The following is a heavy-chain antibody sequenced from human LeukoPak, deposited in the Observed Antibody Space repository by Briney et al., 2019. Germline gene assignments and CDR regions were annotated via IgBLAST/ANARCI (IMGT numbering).Heavy chain of an antibody. J-gene: IGHJ4*02. Sequence: PSETLFLTCAVYGGSFSGYYWSWIRQPPGKGLEWIGEINHSGSTNYNPSLKSRVTISVDTSKNQFSLKLSSVTAADTAVYYCAKAQPQNTTSVSFYFDYWGQGTLVTVSS. D-gene: IGHD1-14*01. V-gene: IGHV4-34*01. CDR1: GGSFSGYY. CDR3: AKAQPQNTTSVSFYFDY. CDR2: INHSGST.